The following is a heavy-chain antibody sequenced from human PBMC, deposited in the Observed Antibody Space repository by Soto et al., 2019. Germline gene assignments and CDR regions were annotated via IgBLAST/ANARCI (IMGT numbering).Heavy chain of an antibody. D-gene: IGHD1-26*01. J-gene: IGHJ4*02. Sequence: EVQLVESGGGLVQPGGSLRLSCAASGFSFSDYWMHWVRQAPGKGLVWVSCIDTDGSTTNYADSVKGRFTISSDNVKNTLYFQLESLRGDDTAVYYCSAGGGFSGTYRGGQGTLVTVSS. V-gene: IGHV3-74*01. CDR2: IDTDGSTT. CDR3: SAGGGFSGTYR. CDR1: GFSFSDYW.